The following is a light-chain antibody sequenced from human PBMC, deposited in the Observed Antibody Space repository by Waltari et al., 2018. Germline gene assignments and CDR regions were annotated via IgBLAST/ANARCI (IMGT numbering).Light chain of an antibody. CDR3: QSFDTSLGVL. J-gene: IGLJ2*01. CDR2: GNI. Sequence: AGTAPKLLIYGNIYRPSGVPDRFSASKSGTSASLAIIGLQAEDEGSYYCQSFDTSLGVLFGGGTKLTVL. V-gene: IGLV1-40*01.